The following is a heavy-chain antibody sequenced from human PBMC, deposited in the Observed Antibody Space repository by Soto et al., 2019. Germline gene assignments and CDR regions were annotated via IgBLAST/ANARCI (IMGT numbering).Heavy chain of an antibody. CDR1: GFTFSGSA. CDR2: IRSKANSYAT. V-gene: IGHV3-73*01. CDR3: TRRAGTDAFDI. J-gene: IGHJ3*02. Sequence: GGSLRLSCAASGFTFSGSAMHWVRQASGKGLEWVGRIRSKANSYATAYAASVKGRFTISRDDSKNTAYLQMNSLKTEDTAVYYCTRRAGTDAFDIWGQGTMVTVSS. D-gene: IGHD6-13*01.